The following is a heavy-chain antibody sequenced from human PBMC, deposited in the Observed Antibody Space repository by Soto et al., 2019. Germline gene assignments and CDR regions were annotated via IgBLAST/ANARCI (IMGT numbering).Heavy chain of an antibody. Sequence: ASVKVSCKASGYTFTSYAMHWVRQAPGQRLERMGWINAGNGNRKYSQKFQGRVTITRDTSASIAYMELSSLRSEDTAIYYCARDDEGGSYCDLGYWGQGTLVTVSS. D-gene: IGHD3-10*01. CDR2: INAGNGNR. J-gene: IGHJ4*02. CDR3: ARDDEGGSYCDLGY. V-gene: IGHV1-3*01. CDR1: GYTFTSYA.